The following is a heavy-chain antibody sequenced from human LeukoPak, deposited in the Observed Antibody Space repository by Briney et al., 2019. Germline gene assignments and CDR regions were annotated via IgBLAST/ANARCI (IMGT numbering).Heavy chain of an antibody. CDR3: ARISIVVVPAYFDY. D-gene: IGHD2-2*01. CDR1: GGSISSSSYY. Sequence: SETLSLTCTVSGGSISSSSYYWGWIRQPPGKGLEWIGSMDYSGSTYCNPSLKSRVTVSVDTSKNQFSLKLSSVTAADTAVYYCARISIVVVPAYFDYWGQGTLVTVSS. J-gene: IGHJ4*02. CDR2: MDYSGST. V-gene: IGHV4-39*01.